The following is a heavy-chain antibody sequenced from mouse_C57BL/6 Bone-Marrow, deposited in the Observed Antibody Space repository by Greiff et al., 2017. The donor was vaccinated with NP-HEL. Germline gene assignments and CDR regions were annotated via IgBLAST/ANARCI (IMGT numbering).Heavy chain of an antibody. Sequence: QVQLQQSGAELVKPGASVKLSCKASGYTFTSYWMHWVKQRPGRGLEWIGRIDPNSGGTKYNEKFKSKATLTVDKPSSTAYMQLSSLTSEDSAVYYCARSKGSGRYYAMDYWGQGTSVTVSS. CDR3: ARSKGSGRYYAMDY. D-gene: IGHD3-1*01. CDR2: IDPNSGGT. CDR1: GYTFTSYW. J-gene: IGHJ4*01. V-gene: IGHV1-72*01.